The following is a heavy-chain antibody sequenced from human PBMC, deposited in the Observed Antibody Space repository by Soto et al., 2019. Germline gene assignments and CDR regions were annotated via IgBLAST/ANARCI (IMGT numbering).Heavy chain of an antibody. CDR3: ARXPYQDYGDSYYYYALDA. CDR1: GDSVSNGDYS. CDR2: IYYIGGP. V-gene: IGHV4-30-4*01. D-gene: IGHD4-17*01. Sequence: SETLSLTCSVSGDSVSNGDYSWSWIRQPPGKGLEWIGYIYYIGGPYYNPSLQSRVTISMDTSKNQVSLNLTSVTAADTAVYFCARXPYQDYGDSYYYYALDAWGPGLTVTVSS. J-gene: IGHJ6*02.